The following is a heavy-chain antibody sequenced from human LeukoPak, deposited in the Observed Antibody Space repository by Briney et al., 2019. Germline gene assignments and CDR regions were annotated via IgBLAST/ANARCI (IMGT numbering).Heavy chain of an antibody. D-gene: IGHD2-21*02. V-gene: IGHV4-34*01. Sequence: GSLRLSCAASGFTFSNYAMNWVRQAPGKGLEWIGEINHSGSTNYNPSLKSRVTISVDTSKNQFSLKLSSVTAADTAVYYCARWGIGGDPPFDYWGQGTLVTVSS. CDR3: ARWGIGGDPPFDY. CDR1: GFTFSNYA. J-gene: IGHJ4*02. CDR2: INHSGST.